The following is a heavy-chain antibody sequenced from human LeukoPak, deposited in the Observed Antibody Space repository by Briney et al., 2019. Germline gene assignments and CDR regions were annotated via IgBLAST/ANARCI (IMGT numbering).Heavy chain of an antibody. J-gene: IGHJ6*03. CDR2: ISAYNGNT. D-gene: IGHD1-26*01. Sequence: ASVKVSCKASGYTFTSYGISWVRQAPGQGLEWMGWISAYNGNTNDAQKLQGRVIMTTDTSTSTAYMELRSLRSDDTAVYYCARARENYYYYYMDVWGKGTTVTVSS. CDR3: ARARENYYYYYMDV. CDR1: GYTFTSYG. V-gene: IGHV1-18*01.